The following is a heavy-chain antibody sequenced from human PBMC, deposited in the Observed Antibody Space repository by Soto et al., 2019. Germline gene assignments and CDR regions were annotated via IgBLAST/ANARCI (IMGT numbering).Heavy chain of an antibody. CDR1: GGTFSSYT. J-gene: IGHJ6*02. D-gene: IGHD2-15*01. CDR2: IIPILGIA. CDR3: ARGGTGYCSGGSFYSDYYYGMDV. V-gene: IGHV1-69*02. Sequence: SVKVSCKASGGTFSSYTISWVRQAPGQGLEWMGRIIPILGIANYAQKFQGRVTITADKSTSTAYMELSSLRSEDTAVYYCARGGTGYCSGGSFYSDYYYGMDVWGQGTTVTVSS.